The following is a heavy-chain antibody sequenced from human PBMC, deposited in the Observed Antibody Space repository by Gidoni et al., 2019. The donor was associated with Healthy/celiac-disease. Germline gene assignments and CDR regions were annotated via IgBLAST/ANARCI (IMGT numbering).Heavy chain of an antibody. Sequence: QVQLQHWRAVLLTPSSTLSLPCAVYGASSRGSSWSWIRQPPGKGLEGIGAINHSGSTNYNPYLKSRVTITVDTTKNQFSLKMRSVTDADTAGYDGARGNGIAAAGTEDYYYGMDDWGQGTTVTVSS. J-gene: IGHJ6*02. CDR1: GASSRGSS. CDR3: ARGNGIAAAGTEDYYYGMDD. CDR2: INHSGST. D-gene: IGHD6-13*01. V-gene: IGHV4-34*01.